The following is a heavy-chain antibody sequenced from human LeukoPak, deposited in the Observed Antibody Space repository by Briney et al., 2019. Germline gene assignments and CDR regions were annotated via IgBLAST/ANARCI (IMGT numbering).Heavy chain of an antibody. CDR2: ISRSGSTI. CDR3: ARKGLLRLPFDY. V-gene: IGHV3-48*03. J-gene: IGHJ4*02. Sequence: PGGSLRLSCAASGFTFSSYEMNWVRQAPGKGLEWVSYISRSGSTIYYADSVKGRFTISRDNAKNSLYLQMNSLRAEDTAVYYCARKGLLRLPFDYWGQGTLVTVSS. CDR1: GFTFSSYE. D-gene: IGHD2-15*01.